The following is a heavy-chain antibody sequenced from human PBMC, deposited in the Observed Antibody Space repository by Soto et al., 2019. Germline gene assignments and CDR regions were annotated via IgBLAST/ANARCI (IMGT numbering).Heavy chain of an antibody. CDR2: ISGSGGST. D-gene: IGHD3-10*01. CDR3: AKDWQRWFGESDLGDAFDI. CDR1: GFTFSSYA. J-gene: IGHJ3*02. Sequence: QPGGSLRLSCAASGFTFSSYAMSWVRQAPGKGLEWVSAISGSGGSTYYADSVKGRFTISRDNSKNTLYLQMNSLRAEDTAVYYCAKDWQRWFGESDLGDAFDIWGQGTMVTVSS. V-gene: IGHV3-23*01.